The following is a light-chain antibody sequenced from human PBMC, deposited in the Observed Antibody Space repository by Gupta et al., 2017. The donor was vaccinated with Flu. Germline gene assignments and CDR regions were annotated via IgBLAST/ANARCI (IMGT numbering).Light chain of an antibody. J-gene: IGKJ1*01. CDR1: QSVSSSY. CDR3: QQYGSSFWT. Sequence: GTLSLSPGERATLSCRASQSVSSSYLAWYQQKPGQAPRLLIYGASSRATGIPDRFSGSGSGTDFTLTISRLEPEDFAVYYCQQYGSSFWTFGQGTKVEIK. V-gene: IGKV3-20*01. CDR2: GAS.